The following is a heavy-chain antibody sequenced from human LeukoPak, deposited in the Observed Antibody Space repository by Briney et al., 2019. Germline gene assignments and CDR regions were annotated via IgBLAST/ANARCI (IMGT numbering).Heavy chain of an antibody. V-gene: IGHV4-59*08. J-gene: IGHJ5*02. CDR2: IDYSGRT. CDR3: ATNIPTPTTSPPLGP. CDR1: GVSTNRYYY. D-gene: IGHD1-26*01. Sequence: SETLSLTCTVSGVSTNRYYYWSWIRQPPGKGLEWIGYIDYSGRTKYNPSLKSRVTIPVDTSKNQFSLKLSSVTAADTAVYYCATNIPTPTTSPPLGPWGQGTLVTASS.